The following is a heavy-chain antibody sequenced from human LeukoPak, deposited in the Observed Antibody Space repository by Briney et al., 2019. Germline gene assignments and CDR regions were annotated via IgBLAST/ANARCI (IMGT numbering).Heavy chain of an antibody. Sequence: TLSLTCTVSGGSISSGGYYWSWIRQHPGKGLEWIGYIYYSGSTYYNPSLKSRVTISVDTSKNQFSLKLSSVTAADTAVYYCARAKNWYSSGPRYFDYWGQGTLVTVSS. CDR2: IYYSGST. J-gene: IGHJ4*02. D-gene: IGHD6-19*01. CDR3: ARAKNWYSSGPRYFDY. V-gene: IGHV4-31*03. CDR1: GGSISSGGYY.